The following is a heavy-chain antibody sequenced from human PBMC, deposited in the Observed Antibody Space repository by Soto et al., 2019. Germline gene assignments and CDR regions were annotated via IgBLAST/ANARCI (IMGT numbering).Heavy chain of an antibody. Sequence: PGGSLRLSCAASGFPFTGYSMHWVRQAPGKGLEWVSSISSSSSYIYYADSVKGRFTISRDNAKNSLFLQMNSLRAEDTAVYYCVRDLDSSAYGPCGMDVWGQGTTVTVSS. CDR1: GFPFTGYS. CDR3: VRDLDSSAYGPCGMDV. CDR2: ISSSSSYI. D-gene: IGHD3-22*01. V-gene: IGHV3-21*01. J-gene: IGHJ6*02.